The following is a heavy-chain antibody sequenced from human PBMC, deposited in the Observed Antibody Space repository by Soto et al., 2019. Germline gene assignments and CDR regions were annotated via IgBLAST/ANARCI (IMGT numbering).Heavy chain of an antibody. Sequence: GGSLRLSCAASGFIFTSYSMVWVRLAPGKGLEWVASISSGSDFIHYADSVKGRFTISRDNAQNSLYLQMNSLTSEDTAVYYCARDRSADRFVQYFQHWGPGTLVTVPS. J-gene: IGHJ1*01. D-gene: IGHD6-19*01. V-gene: IGHV3-21*01. CDR1: GFIFTSYS. CDR3: ARDRSADRFVQYFQH. CDR2: ISSGSDFI.